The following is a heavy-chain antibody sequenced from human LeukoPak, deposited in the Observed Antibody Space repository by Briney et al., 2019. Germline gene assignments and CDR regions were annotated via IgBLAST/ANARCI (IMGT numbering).Heavy chain of an antibody. J-gene: IGHJ2*01. Sequence: ASVKVSCKASGYTFTGYYMHWVRQAPGQGLEWMGWINPNSGGTNYAQKFQGRVTMTRDTSISTAYMELSRLRSDDTAVYYCARDVAFIRDIVVVPAALSLLFDLWGRGTLVTVSS. D-gene: IGHD2-2*01. CDR2: INPNSGGT. CDR3: ARDVAFIRDIVVVPAALSLLFDL. CDR1: GYTFTGYY. V-gene: IGHV1-2*02.